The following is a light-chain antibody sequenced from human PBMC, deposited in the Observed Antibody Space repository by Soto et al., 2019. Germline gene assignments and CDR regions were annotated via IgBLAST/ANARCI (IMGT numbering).Light chain of an antibody. CDR2: KAS. CDR1: QSISSW. CDR3: QHYNSYPLT. V-gene: IGKV1-5*03. J-gene: IGKJ4*01. Sequence: DIQMTQSPSTLSASAGDRVTITCRASQSISSWLAWYQQKPGKAPKLLIYKASSLESGVPSRFSGSGSGTEFTLTISSLQPDDSATYYCQHYNSYPLTFGGGTKVDIK.